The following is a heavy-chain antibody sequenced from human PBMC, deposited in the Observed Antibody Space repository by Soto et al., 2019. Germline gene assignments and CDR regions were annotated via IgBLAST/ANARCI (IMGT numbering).Heavy chain of an antibody. CDR1: GGTFSSYT. J-gene: IGHJ5*02. V-gene: IGHV1-69*08. CDR2: IIPILGIA. CDR3: ARDCSSTSCYAYP. D-gene: IGHD2-2*01. Sequence: QVQLVQSGAEVKKPGSSVKVSCKASGGTFSSYTISWVRQAPGQGLEWMGRIIPILGIANYAQKFQGRVTITADKSTSTAYRELSRLRSEDTAVYYCARDCSSTSCYAYPWGQGTLVTVSS.